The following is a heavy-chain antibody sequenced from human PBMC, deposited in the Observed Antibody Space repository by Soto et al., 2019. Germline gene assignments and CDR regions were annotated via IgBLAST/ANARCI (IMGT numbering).Heavy chain of an antibody. Sequence: GGSLRLSCAASGFTFSSYGMHWVRQAPGKGLEWVAVISYDGSNKYYADSVKGRFTIPRDNSKNTLYLQMNSLRAEDTAVYYCAKVMMVAGYYYYGMDVWGQGTTVTVSS. CDR3: AKVMMVAGYYYYGMDV. J-gene: IGHJ6*02. V-gene: IGHV3-30*18. CDR2: ISYDGSNK. D-gene: IGHD6-19*01. CDR1: GFTFSSYG.